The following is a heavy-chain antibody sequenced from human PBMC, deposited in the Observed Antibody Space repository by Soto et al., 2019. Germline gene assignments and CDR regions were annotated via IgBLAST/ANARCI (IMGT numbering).Heavy chain of an antibody. V-gene: IGHV1-69*06. CDR2: VIPMFLKP. Sequence: QVQLVQSGAEVKKPGSSVKVSCKASGGTFDSYAISWVRQAPGQGLEWVGGVIPMFLKPNYAQKFKGRVTITAVKSTNTVYVGMVSLMSEDTAVYYCVRGGGEMANPPPYLYWGQGTQVTVSS. D-gene: IGHD3-16*01. CDR1: GGTFDSYA. CDR3: VRGGGEMANPPPYLY. J-gene: IGHJ4*02.